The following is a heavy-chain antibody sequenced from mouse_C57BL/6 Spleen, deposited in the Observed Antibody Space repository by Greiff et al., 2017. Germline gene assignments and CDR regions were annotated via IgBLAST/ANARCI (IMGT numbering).Heavy chain of an antibody. D-gene: IGHD2-4*01. Sequence: VQLQQPGAELVKPGASVKVSCKASGYTFTSYWMHWVQQRPGQGLEWIGRIHPSDSDTNYNQKFKGKATLTVDKSSSTAYMQLSSLTSEDSAVYYCAIDYDYDEGLYAMDYWGQGTSGTVSS. CDR3: AIDYDYDEGLYAMDY. CDR1: GYTFTSYW. J-gene: IGHJ4*01. CDR2: IHPSDSDT. V-gene: IGHV1-74*01.